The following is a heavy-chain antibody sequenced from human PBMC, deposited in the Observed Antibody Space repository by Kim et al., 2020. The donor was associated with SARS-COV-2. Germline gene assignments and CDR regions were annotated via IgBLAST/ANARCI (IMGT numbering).Heavy chain of an antibody. D-gene: IGHD1-26*01. CDR1: GGAVNNDRFY. Sequence: SETLSLTCSVSGGAVNNDRFYWNWIRQTPGKGLEWIGYIYDSGYTVYNPSLKSRVTMSVDTPKNQFSLKLTSVTAADTAVYFCARSDRATGSPLGYWGQGTLVTVSS. CDR2: IYDSGYT. CDR3: ARSDRATGSPLGY. V-gene: IGHV4-61*01. J-gene: IGHJ4*02.